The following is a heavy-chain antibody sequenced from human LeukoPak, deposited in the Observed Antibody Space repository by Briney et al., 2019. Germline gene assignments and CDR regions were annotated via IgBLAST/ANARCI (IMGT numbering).Heavy chain of an antibody. CDR3: ARSDWDYYWYFDL. J-gene: IGHJ2*01. D-gene: IGHD3-9*01. Sequence: SETPSLTCTVSGGSISSYYWSWIRQPPGKGLEWIGYIYYSGSTNYNPSLKSRVTISVDTSKNQFSLKLSSVTAADTAVYYCARSDWDYYWYFDLWGRGTLVTVSS. V-gene: IGHV4-59*01. CDR1: GGSISSYY. CDR2: IYYSGST.